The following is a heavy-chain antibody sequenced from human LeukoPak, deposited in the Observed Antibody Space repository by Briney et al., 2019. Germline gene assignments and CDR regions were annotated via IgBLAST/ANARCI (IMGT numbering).Heavy chain of an antibody. J-gene: IGHJ4*02. CDR2: ITSSSSTI. CDR3: ARPVDTSMIAGFDL. V-gene: IGHV3-48*01. D-gene: IGHD5-18*01. Sequence: GGSLTLSCAASGFTFTSYGLNWVRQAPGQGLEWVSFITSSSSTIHYADSVRGRFTISRDNAKKILYLQMNSLRAEVTAVYYCARPVDTSMIAGFDLWGQGTLVTVS. CDR1: GFTFTSYG.